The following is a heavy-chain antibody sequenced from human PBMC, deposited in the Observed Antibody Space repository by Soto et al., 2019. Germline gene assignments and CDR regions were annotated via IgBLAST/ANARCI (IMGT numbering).Heavy chain of an antibody. Sequence: PGGSLRLSCAVSGFSFSSYGFHWVRQAPGKGLEWAALIWYDGSKKYYTDSVKGRCTISRDDSRNTLYLQMNSLRAEDTAVYYCARDPCVNAVYFDYWGQGTLVTVSS. V-gene: IGHV3-33*01. D-gene: IGHD2-2*01. CDR2: IWYDGSKK. J-gene: IGHJ4*02. CDR1: GFSFSSYG. CDR3: ARDPCVNAVYFDY.